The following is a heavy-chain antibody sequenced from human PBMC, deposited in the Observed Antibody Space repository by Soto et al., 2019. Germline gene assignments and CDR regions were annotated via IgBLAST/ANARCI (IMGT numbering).Heavy chain of an antibody. J-gene: IGHJ5*02. CDR1: GFTFSMFS. D-gene: IGHD4-17*01. V-gene: IGHV3-64D*06. CDR3: VHPRSTVQIPPT. CDR2: ISSNGDST. Sequence: WGSLRLSCSASGFTFSMFSMHWVRQAPGKGLEYVSGISSNGDSTYYADSVKGRFTISRDNSKNTLYLQMSSLRAVDTAVYYCVHPRSTVQIPPTWGQGTLVTVSS.